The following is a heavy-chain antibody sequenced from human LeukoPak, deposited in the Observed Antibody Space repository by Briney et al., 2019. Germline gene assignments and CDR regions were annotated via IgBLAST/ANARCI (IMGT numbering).Heavy chain of an antibody. V-gene: IGHV3-48*01. Sequence: GGSLRLSCAASGFTFGSYSMNWVRQAPGKGLEWVSYISSSSSTIYYADSVKGRFTISRDNAKNSLYLQMNSLRAEDTAVYYCATDNWPTGAFDIWGQGTMVTVSS. CDR3: ATDNWPTGAFDI. CDR2: ISSSSSTI. J-gene: IGHJ3*02. CDR1: GFTFGSYS. D-gene: IGHD1-20*01.